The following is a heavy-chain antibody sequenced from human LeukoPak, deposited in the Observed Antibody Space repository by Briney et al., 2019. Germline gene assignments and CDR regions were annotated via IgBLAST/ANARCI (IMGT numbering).Heavy chain of an antibody. D-gene: IGHD2-15*01. V-gene: IGHV4-59*08. CDR2: VYYSDST. J-gene: IGHJ5*02. CDR3: ARSGGWTYYWFDP. CDR1: GGSISSYY. Sequence: PSETLSLTCTVSGGSISSYYWSWIRQPQRQGLDWIGFVYYSDSTNYNHSLKSTVTISVDTSKNQFSLKLSSVTAADTAVYYCARSGGWTYYWFDPCGQGTPVTVSS.